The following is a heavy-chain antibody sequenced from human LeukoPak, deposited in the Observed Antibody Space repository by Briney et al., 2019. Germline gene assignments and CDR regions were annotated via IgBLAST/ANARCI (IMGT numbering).Heavy chain of an antibody. CDR3: ARALPVYPPYGSGSYYKNNWFDP. CDR2: ISAYNGNT. J-gene: IGHJ5*02. CDR1: GYTFTSYG. D-gene: IGHD3-10*01. Sequence: ASVKVSCKASGYTFTSYGISWVRQAPGQGLEWMGWISAYNGNTNYAQKLQGRVTMTTDTSTSTAYMELRSLRSDDTAVYYCARALPVYPPYGSGSYYKNNWFDPWGQGTLVTVSS. V-gene: IGHV1-18*01.